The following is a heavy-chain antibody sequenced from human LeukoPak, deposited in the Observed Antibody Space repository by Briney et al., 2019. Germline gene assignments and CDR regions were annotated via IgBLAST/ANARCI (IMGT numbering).Heavy chain of an antibody. V-gene: IGHV3-74*01. CDR3: ARFLAAGTGNY. J-gene: IGHJ4*02. Sequence: GGSLRLSCSASGFTFSTYWMSWVRQAPGKGLVWVSRINSDGSSTSYADSVKGRFTISRDNAKNTLYLQMNSLRAEDTAVYYCARFLAAGTGNYWGQGTLVTVSS. D-gene: IGHD6-13*01. CDR1: GFTFSTYW. CDR2: INSDGSST.